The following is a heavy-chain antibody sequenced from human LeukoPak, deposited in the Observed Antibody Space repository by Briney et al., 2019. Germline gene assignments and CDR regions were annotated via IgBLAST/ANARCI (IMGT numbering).Heavy chain of an antibody. J-gene: IGHJ4*02. V-gene: IGHV2-70*11. Sequence: SGPTLVNPPQTLTLTCTFSGFSLSTSGVCVNWIRQPPGKALEWLARIDWDDDKYFDTSLKTRLTISKDTSRNQVVLRMINMDPGDTATYYCARMGCGVYPNYFDFWGQGVLVTVSS. CDR1: GFSLSTSGVC. CDR3: ARMGCGVYPNYFDF. CDR2: IDWDDDK. D-gene: IGHD3-10*01.